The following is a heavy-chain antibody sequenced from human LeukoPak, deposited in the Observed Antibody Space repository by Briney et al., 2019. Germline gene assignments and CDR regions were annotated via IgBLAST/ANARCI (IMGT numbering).Heavy chain of an antibody. Sequence: GGSLRLSCAASGFTVSSSYMTWVRQAPGKGLEWVSLIYSGGSTYYADSVKGRFTISRDNSKNTLYLQMNSLRAEDTAVYYCARASIAARPGKYYYYMDVWGKGTTVTVSS. CDR2: IYSGGST. CDR3: ARASIAARPGKYYYYMDV. CDR1: GFTVSSSY. J-gene: IGHJ6*03. V-gene: IGHV3-53*01. D-gene: IGHD6-6*01.